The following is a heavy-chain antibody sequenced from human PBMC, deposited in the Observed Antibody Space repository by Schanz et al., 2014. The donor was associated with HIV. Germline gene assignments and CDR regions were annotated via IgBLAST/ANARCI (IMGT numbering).Heavy chain of an antibody. CDR1: GFNFDDYA. CDR3: ANSGYCTSGICYTRGSDMDV. J-gene: IGHJ6*01. CDR2: ISWRSDSK. V-gene: IGHV3-9*01. D-gene: IGHD2-8*01. Sequence: EVQLVESGGGLVQPGRSLRLSCTGSGFNFDDYAMHWVRQAPGKGLEWVSGISWRSDSKGYADSVKGRFTISRDNGKNSLYLQMNSLRAEDTAVYYCANSGYCTSGICYTRGSDMDVWGQGTTVTVSS.